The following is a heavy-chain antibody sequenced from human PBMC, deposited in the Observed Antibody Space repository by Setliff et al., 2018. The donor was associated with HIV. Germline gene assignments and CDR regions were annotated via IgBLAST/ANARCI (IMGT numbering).Heavy chain of an antibody. Sequence: SETLSLTCAVSGYSISSGYYWGWIRQPPGKGLEWIGSIYHSGSTYYNPSLKSQVTISVDTSKNQFSLKLSSVTAADTAVYYCAREGTTVTLDYWGQGTLVTVSS. CDR1: GYSISSGYY. J-gene: IGHJ4*02. D-gene: IGHD4-4*01. CDR3: AREGTTVTLDY. V-gene: IGHV4-38-2*02. CDR2: IYHSGST.